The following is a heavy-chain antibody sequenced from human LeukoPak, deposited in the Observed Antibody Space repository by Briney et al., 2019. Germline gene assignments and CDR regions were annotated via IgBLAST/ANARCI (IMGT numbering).Heavy chain of an antibody. J-gene: IGHJ5*02. V-gene: IGHV1-24*01. Sequence: VASVRVSCKVSGYTLTELSMHWVRQAPGKGLEWMGGFDPEDGETIYAQKFQGRVTMTEDTSTDTAYMELSSLRSEDTAVYYCATLQDRGSFDPWGQGTLVTVSS. CDR2: FDPEDGET. CDR1: GYTLTELS. CDR3: ATLQDRGSFDP. D-gene: IGHD3-16*01.